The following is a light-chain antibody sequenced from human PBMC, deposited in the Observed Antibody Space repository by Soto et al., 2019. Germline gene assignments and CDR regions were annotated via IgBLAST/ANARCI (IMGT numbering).Light chain of an antibody. Sequence: EVLMTQSPVTLSVSPGERVTLSCRASQSVYSNLAWYQQKPGQAPRLLIYGASTRATGLPARFSGSGSGTEFNLTISSLQSEDFAVYYCQQYNSWPLTFGGGTKVEIK. V-gene: IGKV3-15*01. CDR3: QQYNSWPLT. CDR1: QSVYSN. CDR2: GAS. J-gene: IGKJ4*01.